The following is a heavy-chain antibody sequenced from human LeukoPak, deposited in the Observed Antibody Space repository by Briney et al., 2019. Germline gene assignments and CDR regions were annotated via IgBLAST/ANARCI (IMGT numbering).Heavy chain of an antibody. D-gene: IGHD4-11*01. CDR2: IYYSGST. J-gene: IGHJ1*01. V-gene: IGHV4-39*07. CDR3: AKSVEYSNYRKLGD. Sequence: PSETLSLTCTVSGGSISSSSYYWGWIRQPPGKGLEWIGSIYYSGSTYYNPSLKSRVTISVDTSKNQFSLKLSSVTAADTAVYYCAKSVEYSNYRKLGDWGQGTLVTVSS. CDR1: GGSISSSSYY.